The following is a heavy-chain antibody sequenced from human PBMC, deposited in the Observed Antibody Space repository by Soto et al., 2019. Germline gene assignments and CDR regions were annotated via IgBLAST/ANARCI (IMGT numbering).Heavy chain of an antibody. V-gene: IGHV3-11*01. Sequence: PGGSLRLSCAASGFTFRDYYISWIRQAPGKGLEWVSYISSSGSTIYYADSVKGRFTISRGNAKNSLYLQMNSLRAEDTAVYYCARDPGRYYYGMDVWGQGTTVTVPS. CDR2: ISSSGSTI. J-gene: IGHJ6*02. CDR1: GFTFRDYY. CDR3: ARDPGRYYYGMDV.